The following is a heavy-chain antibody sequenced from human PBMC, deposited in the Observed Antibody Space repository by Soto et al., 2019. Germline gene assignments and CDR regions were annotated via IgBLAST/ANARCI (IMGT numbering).Heavy chain of an antibody. Sequence: SXKVSYKASGYTXSGYYMNWVRQAPGQGLEWMGWINPNSGGTNYAQKFKGRVTMTRDKSISTAYIEMSRLRSDDTAVYYCARDRTYSSSLRYYYYGMDVWGQGTTVTVS. CDR3: ARDRTYSSSLRYYYYGMDV. J-gene: IGHJ6*02. CDR2: INPNSGGT. D-gene: IGHD6-6*01. CDR1: GYTXSGYY. V-gene: IGHV1-2*02.